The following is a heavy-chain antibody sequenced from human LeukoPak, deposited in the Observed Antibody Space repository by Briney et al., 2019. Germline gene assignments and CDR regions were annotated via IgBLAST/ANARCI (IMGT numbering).Heavy chain of an antibody. CDR3: ARDPYYYGPGSYSPLDY. D-gene: IGHD3-10*01. J-gene: IGHJ4*02. CDR2: IHTSGDT. CDR1: GGSISSYY. V-gene: IGHV4-4*07. Sequence: SETLSLTCTVSGGSISSYYWSWIRQPAGKGLEWIGRIHTSGDTNYNPSLNSRVTISVDTSKTQFSLKLTSVTAADTAVYYCARDPYYYGPGSYSPLDYWGQGTLVTVSS.